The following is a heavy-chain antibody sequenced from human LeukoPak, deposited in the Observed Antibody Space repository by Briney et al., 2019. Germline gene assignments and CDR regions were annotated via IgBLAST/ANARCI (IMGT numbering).Heavy chain of an antibody. CDR1: GFTFDDYA. V-gene: IGHV3-53*01. CDR2: IYSGGST. D-gene: IGHD5-18*01. Sequence: GGSLRLSCAASGFTFDDYAMHWVRQAPGKGLEWVSVIYSGGSTYYADSVKGRFTISRDNSKNTLYLQMNSLRAEDTAVYYCARAYSYGRYYFDYWGQGTLVTVSS. J-gene: IGHJ4*02. CDR3: ARAYSYGRYYFDY.